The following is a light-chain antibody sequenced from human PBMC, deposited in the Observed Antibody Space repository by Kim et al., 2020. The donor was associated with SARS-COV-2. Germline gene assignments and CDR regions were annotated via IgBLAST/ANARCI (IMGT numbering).Light chain of an antibody. Sequence: DIQMTQSPSSLSASVGDRVTITCRASQSISSYLNWYQQKPGKAPKLLIYAASSLQSGVPSRFSGSGSGTDFTLTISRLQPDDFATYYCQQSYSTPLSFGGGTRVDIK. J-gene: IGKJ4*01. CDR3: QQSYSTPLS. V-gene: IGKV1-39*01. CDR1: QSISSY. CDR2: AAS.